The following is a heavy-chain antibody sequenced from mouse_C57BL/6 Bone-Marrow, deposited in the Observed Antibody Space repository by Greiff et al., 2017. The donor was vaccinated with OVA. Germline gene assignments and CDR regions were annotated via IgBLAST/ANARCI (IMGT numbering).Heavy chain of an antibody. CDR2: ISSGGSYT. V-gene: IGHV5-6*02. CDR3: ARRYSFAY. Sequence: EVNVVESGGDLVKPGGSLKLSCAASGFTFSSYGMSWVRQTPHKRLEWVATISSGGSYTYYPDSVKGRFTISRDNAKNTLYLQMSSLKSEDTAMYYCARRYSFAYWGQGTLVTVSA. J-gene: IGHJ3*01. CDR1: GFTFSSYG. D-gene: IGHD2-1*01.